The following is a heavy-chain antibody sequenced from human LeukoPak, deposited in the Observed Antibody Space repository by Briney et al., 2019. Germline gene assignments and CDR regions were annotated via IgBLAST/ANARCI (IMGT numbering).Heavy chain of an antibody. CDR2: ISYDGSNK. V-gene: IGHV3-30*03. D-gene: IGHD2-21*02. CDR1: GFTFSSYG. Sequence: QPGRSLRLSCAASGFTFSSYGMHWVRQAPGKGLEWVAVISYDGSNKYYADSVKGRFTISRDNSRNTVYLQMNSLRAEDTAAYYCARWGDGKRFDYWGQGTLVTVSS. J-gene: IGHJ4*02. CDR3: ARWGDGKRFDY.